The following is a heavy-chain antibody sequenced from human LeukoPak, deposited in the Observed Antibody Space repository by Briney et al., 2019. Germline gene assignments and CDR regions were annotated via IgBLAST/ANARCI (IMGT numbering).Heavy chain of an antibody. CDR3: ARTDYGDYHRHDY. J-gene: IGHJ4*02. Sequence: GSLRLSCAASGFTFSSYAMHWVRQAPGKGLEWVAVISYDGSNKYYADSVKGRFTISRDNSKNTLYLQMNSLRAEDTAVYYCARTDYGDYHRHDYWGQGTLVTVSS. CDR2: ISYDGSNK. D-gene: IGHD4-17*01. CDR1: GFTFSSYA. V-gene: IGHV3-30-3*01.